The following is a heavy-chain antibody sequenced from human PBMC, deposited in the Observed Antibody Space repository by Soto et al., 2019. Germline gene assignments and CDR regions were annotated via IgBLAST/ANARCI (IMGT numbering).Heavy chain of an antibody. D-gene: IGHD1-26*01. CDR2: INNDGSST. Sequence: EVQLVESGGGLVQPGGSLRLSCAASGFTFTSYWMHWVRQAPGKGLVWVSRINNDGSSTSYVDSVKGRFTISRDNAKNTLYLQMNSLRAEDTAVYYCVRVWGDTFYYHGMDVWGQGTTVTVSS. CDR1: GFTFTSYW. J-gene: IGHJ6*02. CDR3: VRVWGDTFYYHGMDV. V-gene: IGHV3-74*01.